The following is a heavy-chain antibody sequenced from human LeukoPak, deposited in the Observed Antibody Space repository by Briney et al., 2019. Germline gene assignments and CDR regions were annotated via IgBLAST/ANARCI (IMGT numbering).Heavy chain of an antibody. CDR2: TYYRSKWYN. V-gene: IGHV6-1*01. J-gene: IGHJ4*02. CDR3: ARNRYWGFDY. D-gene: IGHD2-15*01. Sequence: SQILSLTCVVSGDSVSSNSVGWHWIRQSPSRGLEWLGRTYYRSKWYNDYALSEKSRITINSDTSKNQFSLQLNSVTPEDTAVYYCARNRYWGFDYWGQGILVTVSS. CDR1: GDSVSSNSVG.